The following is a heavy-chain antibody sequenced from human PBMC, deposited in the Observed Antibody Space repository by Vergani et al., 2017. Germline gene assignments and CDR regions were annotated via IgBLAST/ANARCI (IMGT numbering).Heavy chain of an antibody. CDR1: GFIFSRYW. D-gene: IGHD3-9*01. J-gene: IGHJ2*01. CDR2: INKDGREK. V-gene: IGHV3-7*01. Sequence: EVQLVESGGGLVQPGGSLRLSCAASGFIFSRYWINWVRQAPGKGLEWVANINKDGREKNYVDSVKGRFFVSRDNDKESLYLQMKSLKAEDTAVYYCVRATMRYFGNWYFDLWGRGTLVTVSS. CDR3: VRATMRYFGNWYFDL.